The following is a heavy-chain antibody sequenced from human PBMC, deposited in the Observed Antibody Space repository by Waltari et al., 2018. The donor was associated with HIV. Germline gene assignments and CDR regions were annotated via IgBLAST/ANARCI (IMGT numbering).Heavy chain of an antibody. V-gene: IGHV4-59*01. CDR3: ARDLVVAAAEGFDP. Sequence: QVELQESGPGLVKPSETLSLTCTDSGGSITSYYWSWLRQSPGLGLEWIGHIYYSGRTTYNPSLKGRVIMSLDTAKNHISLNLRSLSAADTAVYYCARDLVVAAAEGFDPWGQGILVTVSS. J-gene: IGHJ5*02. CDR1: GGSITSYY. CDR2: IYYSGRT. D-gene: IGHD2-15*01.